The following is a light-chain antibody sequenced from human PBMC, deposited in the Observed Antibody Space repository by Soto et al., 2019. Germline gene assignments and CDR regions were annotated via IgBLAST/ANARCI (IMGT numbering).Light chain of an antibody. CDR1: SSDVGHFNY. Sequence: QSVLTQPASVSGSPGQSITISCTGTSSDVGHFNYVSWYQQYPGKAPKLIVYEVTTRPPGVSDRFSGSKSGNTASLTISGLQAEDEADYYCASYRRSTTVVFGGGTQLTVL. J-gene: IGLJ2*01. CDR2: EVT. V-gene: IGLV2-14*01. CDR3: ASYRRSTTVV.